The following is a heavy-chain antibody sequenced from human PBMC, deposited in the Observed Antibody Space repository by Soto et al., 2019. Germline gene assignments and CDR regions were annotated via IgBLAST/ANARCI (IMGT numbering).Heavy chain of an antibody. CDR2: INTYNGMT. CDR3: AKTPRGEMATD. V-gene: IGHV1-18*01. D-gene: IGHD5-12*01. Sequence: QVQLVQSGGEVKKPGASVTVSCKASGYTFINYHITWVRQAPGQGLEWMAWINTYNGMTDYAQKFPGRVTAYMELRNLGSLDAAGQSCAKTPRGEMATDWRQGPRVTVSS. J-gene: IGHJ4*02. CDR1: GYTFINYH.